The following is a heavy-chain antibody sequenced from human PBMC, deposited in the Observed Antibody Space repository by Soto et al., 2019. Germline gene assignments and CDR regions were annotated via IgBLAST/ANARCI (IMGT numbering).Heavy chain of an antibody. CDR3: ARHVRGVAVAGTPSFVDY. D-gene: IGHD6-19*01. CDR2: IYYSGST. CDR1: GGSISSSSYY. Sequence: QLQLQESGPGLVKPSETLSLTCTVSGGSISSSSYYWGWIRQPPGKGLEWIGSIYYSGSTYYNSSLKSRVTISVDTSKNQFSLKLSSVTAADTAVYYCARHVRGVAVAGTPSFVDYWGQGTLVTVSS. J-gene: IGHJ4*02. V-gene: IGHV4-39*01.